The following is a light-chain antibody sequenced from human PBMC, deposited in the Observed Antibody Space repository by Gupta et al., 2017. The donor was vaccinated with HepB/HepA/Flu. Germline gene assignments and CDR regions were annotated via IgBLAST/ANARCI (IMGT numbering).Light chain of an antibody. V-gene: IGKV1-9*01. Sequence: DIQLTQSPSFLSASVGDRVTITCRASQGISSYLAWYQQKPGKSPKLLIYSASTLQSGVPSRFSDNGSGTEFTLTISSLQPEDFATYYCQQHNTSPLTFGRGTKVEIK. CDR3: QQHNTSPLT. CDR1: QGISSY. J-gene: IGKJ4*01. CDR2: SAS.